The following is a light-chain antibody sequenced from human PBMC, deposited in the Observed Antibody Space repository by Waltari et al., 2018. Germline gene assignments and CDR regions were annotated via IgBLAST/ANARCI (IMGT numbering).Light chain of an antibody. CDR3: QHYNNYPPT. CDR1: QSISTW. Sequence: DIQMTQSPSILSASVGDTVTITCRPSQSISTWLAWYQQKPGKAPKLLISKASILESGVPSRFSGSGSGTEFTLTINSLQPDDFATFYCQHYNNYPPTFGGGTKVEIK. J-gene: IGKJ4*01. V-gene: IGKV1-5*03. CDR2: KAS.